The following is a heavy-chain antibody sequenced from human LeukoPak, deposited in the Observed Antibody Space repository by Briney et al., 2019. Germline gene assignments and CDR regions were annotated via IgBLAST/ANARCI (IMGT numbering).Heavy chain of an antibody. CDR1: GFTFSSYE. CDR2: ISGSGSTI. J-gene: IGHJ3*02. Sequence: GGSLRLSCAASGFTFSSYEMNWVRQAPGKGLEWVSYISGSGSTIHYADSVKGRFTISRDNARNSLYLQMNSLRAEDTAVYYCARGFYDSSGYYYVPDDAFDIWGQGTMVTVSS. CDR3: ARGFYDSSGYYYVPDDAFDI. V-gene: IGHV3-48*03. D-gene: IGHD3-22*01.